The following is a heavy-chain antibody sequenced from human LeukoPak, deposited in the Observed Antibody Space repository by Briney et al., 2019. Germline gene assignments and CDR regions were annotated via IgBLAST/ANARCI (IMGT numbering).Heavy chain of an antibody. V-gene: IGHV4-34*01. CDR3: ARSRARTYYYYGMDV. J-gene: IGHJ6*02. CDR1: GGSISSYY. Sequence: PSETLSLTCTVSGGSISSYYWSWIRQPPGKGLEWIGEINHSGSTNYNPSLKSRVTISVDTSKNQFSLKLSSVTAADTAVYYCARSRARTYYYYGMDVWGQGTTVTVSS. D-gene: IGHD2-2*01. CDR2: INHSGST.